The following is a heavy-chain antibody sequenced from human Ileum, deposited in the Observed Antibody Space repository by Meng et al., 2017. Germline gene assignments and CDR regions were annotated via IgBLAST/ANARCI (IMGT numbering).Heavy chain of an antibody. V-gene: IGHV4-4*02. CDR3: ARVRCASVSCYGDSYFDY. D-gene: IGHD2-15*01. J-gene: IGHJ4*02. Sequence: QVQLQESGPGLVKLSGTLPLTCAVSGSSISISNWWTWVRQTPGKGLEWVGEIYHSGGTNYNPSLKRRVTISVDKSKNQFSLEVTSVTAADTAVYYCARVRCASVSCYGDSYFDYWGQGILVTVSS. CDR2: IYHSGGT. CDR1: GSSISISNW.